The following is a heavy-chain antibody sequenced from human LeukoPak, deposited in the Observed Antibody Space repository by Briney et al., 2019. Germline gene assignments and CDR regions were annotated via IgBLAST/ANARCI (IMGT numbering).Heavy chain of an antibody. CDR1: GGSIRSSYYY. Sequence: SETLSLTCTVSGGSIRSSYYYWGWIRQPPGKGLEWIGSIYDSGSTYYNPSLKSRVTISVDTSKNQFSLKLSSVTAADTAVYYCASIPGRITIFGVVMRSTKDAFDIWGQGTMVTVSS. CDR2: IYDSGST. V-gene: IGHV4-39*01. CDR3: ASIPGRITIFGVVMRSTKDAFDI. D-gene: IGHD3-3*01. J-gene: IGHJ3*02.